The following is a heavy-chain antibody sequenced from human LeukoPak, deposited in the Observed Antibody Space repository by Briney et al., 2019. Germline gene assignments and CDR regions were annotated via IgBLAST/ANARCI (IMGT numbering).Heavy chain of an antibody. D-gene: IGHD3-22*01. V-gene: IGHV3-30*18. Sequence: GGSLRLSCAASGFTFTNYGMNWVRQAPGKGLEWVAIISHDGTIQHYGDSLKGRFTISRDNSKNTVSLQVNNLRPEDTAVYFCAKAPYIRGYYFDFWGQGIPVSVSS. CDR3: AKAPYIRGYYFDF. CDR2: ISHDGTIQ. CDR1: GFTFTNYG. J-gene: IGHJ4*02.